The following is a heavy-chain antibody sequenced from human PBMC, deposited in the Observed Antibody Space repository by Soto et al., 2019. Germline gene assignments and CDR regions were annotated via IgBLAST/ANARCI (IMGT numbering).Heavy chain of an antibody. CDR2: FDPEDGET. CDR1: GYTLTELS. J-gene: IGHJ4*02. Sequence: ASVKVSCKVSGYTLTELSMHWARQAPGKGLEWMGGFDPEDGETIYAQKFQGRITMTEDTSTDTAYMELSSLRSEDTAVYYCATDLYDSSGYHLDYWGQGTLVTVSS. D-gene: IGHD3-22*01. V-gene: IGHV1-24*01. CDR3: ATDLYDSSGYHLDY.